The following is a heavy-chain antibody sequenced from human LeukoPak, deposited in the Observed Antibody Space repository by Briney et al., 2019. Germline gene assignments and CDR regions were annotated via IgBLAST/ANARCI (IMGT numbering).Heavy chain of an antibody. CDR1: GGSFSGYY. Sequence: SETLSLTCAVYGGSFSGYYWSWIRQPPGKGLEWIGENNHSGSTNYNPSLKSRVTISVDTSKNQFSLKLSSVTAADTAVYYCARGPKHSGYYFDYWGQGTLVTVSS. D-gene: IGHD1-14*01. V-gene: IGHV4-34*01. CDR3: ARGPKHSGYYFDY. CDR2: NNHSGST. J-gene: IGHJ4*02.